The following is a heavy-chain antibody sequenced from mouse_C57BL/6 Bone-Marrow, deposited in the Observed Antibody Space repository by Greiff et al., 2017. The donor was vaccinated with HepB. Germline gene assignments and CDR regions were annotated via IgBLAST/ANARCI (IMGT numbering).Heavy chain of an antibody. Sequence: QVQLQQPGAELVMPGASVKLSCKASGYTFTSYWMHWVKQRPGQGLEWIGEIDHSDSYTNYNQKFKGKSTLTADKSSSTAYMQLSSLTSEDAAVYYCAREPYGSSWFAYWGQGTLVTVSA. CDR1: GYTFTSYW. CDR2: IDHSDSYT. CDR3: AREPYGSSWFAY. D-gene: IGHD1-1*01. V-gene: IGHV1-69*01. J-gene: IGHJ3*01.